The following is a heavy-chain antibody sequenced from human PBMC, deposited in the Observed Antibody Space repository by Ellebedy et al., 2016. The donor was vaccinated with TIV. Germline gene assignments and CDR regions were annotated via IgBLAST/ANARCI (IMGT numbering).Heavy chain of an antibody. Sequence: GESLKISCTASGFTFSAFGIHWVRQAPGKGLEWVAHIWYDGSDKYYADSVKGRFTISRDNAKNSLYLQMNSLRADDTAVYYCVRAVPNWLTPGAREPWSPSP. V-gene: IGHV3-33*01. J-gene: IGHJ5*02. CDR2: IWYDGSDK. CDR1: GFTFSAFG. CDR3: VRAVPNWLTP.